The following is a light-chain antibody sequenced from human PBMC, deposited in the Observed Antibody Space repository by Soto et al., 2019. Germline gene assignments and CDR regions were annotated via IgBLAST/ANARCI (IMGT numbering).Light chain of an antibody. CDR2: GAS. V-gene: IGKV3-15*01. Sequence: EIVMTQSPATLSVSPGERATLTCRASQSVSANLAWYQQRPGQAPGLLIYGASTRATGIPARFSGSGSGTEFTLTISSLQSEDFATYYCQQYNEWPWTFGQGTKVEIK. CDR3: QQYNEWPWT. CDR1: QSVSAN. J-gene: IGKJ1*01.